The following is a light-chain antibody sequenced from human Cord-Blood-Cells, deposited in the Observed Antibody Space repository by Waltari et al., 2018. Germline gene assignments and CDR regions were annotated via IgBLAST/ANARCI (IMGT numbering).Light chain of an antibody. CDR1: QSVLYSSNNKNY. J-gene: IGKJ4*01. V-gene: IGKV4-1*01. CDR2: WAY. Sequence: DIVMTQSPDSLAVSLGERATINCKSSQSVLYSSNNKNYLAWYQQKPGQPPKLLIYWAYTRESGVPDRFSGSGSGTDVALTISSLQAEDVAVYYCQQYYSTPHFGGGTKVEIK. CDR3: QQYYSTPH.